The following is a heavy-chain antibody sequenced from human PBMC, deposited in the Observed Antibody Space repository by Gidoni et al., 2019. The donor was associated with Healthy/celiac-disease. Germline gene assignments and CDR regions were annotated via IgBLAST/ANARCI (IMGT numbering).Heavy chain of an antibody. CDR2: ISWNSGSI. Sequence: EVQLVESGGGLVPPGRSLRLPCAASGFTFDAYAMHLVRQAPGKGLEWVSGISWNSGSIGYADSVKGRFTISRDNAKNSLYLQMNSLRAEDTALYYCAKATPRYSSSWYENYFDYWGQGTLVTVSS. V-gene: IGHV3-9*01. CDR1: GFTFDAYA. J-gene: IGHJ4*02. CDR3: AKATPRYSSSWYENYFDY. D-gene: IGHD6-13*01.